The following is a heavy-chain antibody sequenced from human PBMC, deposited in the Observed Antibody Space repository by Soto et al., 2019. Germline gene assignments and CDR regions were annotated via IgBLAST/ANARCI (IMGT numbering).Heavy chain of an antibody. D-gene: IGHD6-19*01. V-gene: IGHV4-59*01. J-gene: IGHJ4*02. CDR1: GGSISGYY. CDR3: ARDRLGISGVFEY. Sequence: QVQLQESGPGLVRPSETLSLTCTVSGGSISGYYWSWIRQSPGRGLEWIGYMSFSGRSGYGPSLESRATMSVDTSKNLFSLKLTSVTAADTAVYYCARDRLGISGVFEYWGQGALVTVSS. CDR2: MSFSGRS.